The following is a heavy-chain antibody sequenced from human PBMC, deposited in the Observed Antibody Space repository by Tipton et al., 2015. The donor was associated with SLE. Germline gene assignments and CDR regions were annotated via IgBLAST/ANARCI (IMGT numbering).Heavy chain of an antibody. Sequence: LRLFCTVSGGSISSGSYYWSWIRQPPGKGLEWIGEIDDSGSTNYNPSLKSRVTISLDTSKNQLSLRVSSVTAADTAVYYCARGPRSMGGSTRVDTWGQGTLVTVSS. CDR1: GGSISSGSYY. D-gene: IGHD2-2*01. CDR2: IDDSGST. J-gene: IGHJ4*02. CDR3: ARGPRSMGGSTRVDT. V-gene: IGHV4-39*07.